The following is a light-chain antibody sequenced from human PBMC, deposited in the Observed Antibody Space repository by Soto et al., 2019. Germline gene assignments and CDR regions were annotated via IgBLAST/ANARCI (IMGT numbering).Light chain of an antibody. V-gene: IGKV3-20*01. CDR2: GAS. CDR3: QKYGGSPPLT. CDR1: QSLSRTY. J-gene: IGKJ4*01. Sequence: ENVLTQSPGTLSLSPGDRATLSCRASQSLSRTYIAWYQQQPGQAPRLLIYGASNRATGIPDRFSGSGSGTDFTLTISRLEPEDFAVYYCQKYGGSPPLTFGGGTKVEIK.